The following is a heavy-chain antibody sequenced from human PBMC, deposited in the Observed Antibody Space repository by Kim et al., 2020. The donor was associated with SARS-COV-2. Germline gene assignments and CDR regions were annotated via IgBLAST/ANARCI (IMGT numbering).Heavy chain of an antibody. V-gene: IGHV3-43*01. Sequence: KGRFTIYRDNSKNSLYLQMNSLRTEDTALYYCAKDIGVTTNYYFYYYMDVWGKGTTVTVSS. J-gene: IGHJ6*03. D-gene: IGHD1-1*01. CDR3: AKDIGVTTNYYFYYYMDV.